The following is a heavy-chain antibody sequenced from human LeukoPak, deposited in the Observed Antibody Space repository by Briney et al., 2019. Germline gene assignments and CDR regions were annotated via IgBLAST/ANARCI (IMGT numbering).Heavy chain of an antibody. CDR1: GFTFSTYG. Sequence: PGGSLRLSCAASGFTFSTYGMNWVRQAPGKGLEWVSSVSGATGNSYYVGSVKGRFTISRDDSKNTLYLQMNSLRAEDTAVYYCAKDHQCYDRSGYCPIGYWGQGTLVIVSA. CDR3: AKDHQCYDRSGYCPIGY. V-gene: IGHV3-23*01. J-gene: IGHJ4*02. CDR2: VSGATGNS. D-gene: IGHD3-22*01.